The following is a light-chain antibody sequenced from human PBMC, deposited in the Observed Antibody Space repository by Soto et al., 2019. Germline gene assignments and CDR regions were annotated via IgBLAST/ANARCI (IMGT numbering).Light chain of an antibody. CDR2: DVT. J-gene: IGLJ1*01. CDR3: SSYSGSSTLYV. V-gene: IGLV2-14*03. CDR1: SSDVGDNNY. Sequence: QSALTQPASVSGSPGQSITISCTGTSSDVGDNNYVSWYQHHPGKAPKLMIYDVTHRPSGISNRFSGSKSGNTASLTISGLPAEYEADYYCSSYSGSSTLYVFGTGTKVTVL.